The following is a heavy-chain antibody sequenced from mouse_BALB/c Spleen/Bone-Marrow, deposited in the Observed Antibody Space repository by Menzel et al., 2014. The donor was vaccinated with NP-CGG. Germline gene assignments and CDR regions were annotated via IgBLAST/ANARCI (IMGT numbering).Heavy chain of an antibody. V-gene: IGHV7-3*02. CDR1: GFTFTDYY. Sequence: EVNLVESGGGLVQPGGSLRLSCATSGFTFTDYYMNWVRQPPGKALEWLGFIRNKANGYTTEYSASVKGRFTISRDNSQNILYLQMNTLRAEDSATYCCARDKGRVFFDYWGQGTTLTVSS. CDR3: ARDKGRVFFDY. J-gene: IGHJ2*01. CDR2: IRNKANGYTT.